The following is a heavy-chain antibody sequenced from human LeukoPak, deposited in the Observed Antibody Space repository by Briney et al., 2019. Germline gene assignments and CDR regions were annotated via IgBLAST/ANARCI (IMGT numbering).Heavy chain of an antibody. J-gene: IGHJ4*02. CDR3: ARFGITVVRGGKYYFDY. CDR1: GGSISNYY. D-gene: IGHD3-10*01. Sequence: SETLSLTCTVSGGSISNYYWSWIRQPPGKGLEWIGHIYYSGATKYNPSLKSRITISVDTSKNQFSLMLSSVTAADTSVYYCARFGITVVRGGKYYFDYWGQGTLVTVSS. CDR2: IYYSGAT. V-gene: IGHV4-59*08.